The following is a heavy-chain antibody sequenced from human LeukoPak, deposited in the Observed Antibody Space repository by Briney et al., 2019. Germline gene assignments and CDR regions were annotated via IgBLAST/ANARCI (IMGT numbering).Heavy chain of an antibody. CDR2: INSDGSST. J-gene: IGHJ6*03. CDR1: GFTFSSYW. V-gene: IGHV3-74*01. CDR3: ARAGIAVAGFKDYYYYMDV. D-gene: IGHD6-19*01. Sequence: PGGSLRLSCAASGFTFSSYWMHWVRQAPGKGLVWVSRINSDGSSTSYADSVKGRFTISRDSAKNTLYLQMNSLRAEDTAVYYCARAGIAVAGFKDYYYYMDVWGKGTTVTVS.